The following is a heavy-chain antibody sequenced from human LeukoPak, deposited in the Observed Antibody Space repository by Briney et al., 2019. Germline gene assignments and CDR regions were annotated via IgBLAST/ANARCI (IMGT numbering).Heavy chain of an antibody. CDR3: ASGIVVVPAAYNWFDP. J-gene: IGHJ5*02. D-gene: IGHD2-2*01. V-gene: IGHV4-34*01. CDR2: INHSGST. CDR1: GGSFSGYY. Sequence: PSETLSLTCAVYGGSFSGYYWSWIRQSPGKGLEWIGEINHSGSTNYNPSLKSRVTISVDTSKNQFSLKLSSVTAADTAVYYCASGIVVVPAAYNWFDPWGQGTLVTVSS.